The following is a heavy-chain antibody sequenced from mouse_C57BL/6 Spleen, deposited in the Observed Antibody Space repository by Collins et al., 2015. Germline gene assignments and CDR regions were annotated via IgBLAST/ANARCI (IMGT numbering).Heavy chain of an antibody. CDR1: GCAFSSYW. CDR3: ARGLY. J-gene: IGHJ3*01. Sequence: STQSTWEASGCAFSSYWMNWVKQRPGKGLEWIGQIYPGDGDTNYNGKFKGKATLTADKSSSTVYMQVSSLTSEDSAVYFCARGLYWGQGTLVTVSA. CDR2: IYPGDGDT. V-gene: IGHV1-80*01.